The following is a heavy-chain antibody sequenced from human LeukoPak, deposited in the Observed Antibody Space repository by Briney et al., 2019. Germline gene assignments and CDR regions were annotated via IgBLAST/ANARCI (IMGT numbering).Heavy chain of an antibody. Sequence: PSETLSLTCTVSGGSISSSSYYWGWIRQPPGKGLEWIGSIYYSGSTYYNPSLKSRVTISVDTSKNQFSLKLSSVTAADTAVYYCARRASFVGYNFDYWGQGTLVTVSS. D-gene: IGHD5-24*01. J-gene: IGHJ4*02. CDR2: IYYSGST. CDR1: GGSISSSSYY. CDR3: ARRASFVGYNFDY. V-gene: IGHV4-39*01.